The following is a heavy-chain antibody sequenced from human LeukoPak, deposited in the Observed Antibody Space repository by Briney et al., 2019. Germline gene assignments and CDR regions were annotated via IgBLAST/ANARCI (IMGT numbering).Heavy chain of an antibody. D-gene: IGHD2-2*03. CDR3: AVGIVVVPAAANWFDP. CDR2: INHSGST. V-gene: IGHV4-34*01. J-gene: IGHJ5*02. CDR1: GGSFSGYY. Sequence: SETLSLTCAVYGGSFSGYYWSWIRQPPGKGLEWIGEINHSGSTNYNPSLKSRVTISVDTSRNQFSLKLSSVTAADTAVYYCAVGIVVVPAAANWFDPRGQGTLVTVSS.